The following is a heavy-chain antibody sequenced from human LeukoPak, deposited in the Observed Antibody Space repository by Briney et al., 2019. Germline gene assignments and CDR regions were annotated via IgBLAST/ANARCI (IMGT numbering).Heavy chain of an antibody. CDR2: IIPIFGTA. CDR3: ARGRSYGDYYYFDY. D-gene: IGHD4-17*01. CDR1: GGTFSSYA. J-gene: IGHJ4*02. V-gene: IGHV1-69*05. Sequence: ASVRVSXKASGGTFSSYAISWVRQAPGQGLEWMGRIIPIFGTANYAQKFQGRVTITTDESTSTAYMELSSLRSEDTAVYYCARGRSYGDYYYFDYWGQGTLVTVSS.